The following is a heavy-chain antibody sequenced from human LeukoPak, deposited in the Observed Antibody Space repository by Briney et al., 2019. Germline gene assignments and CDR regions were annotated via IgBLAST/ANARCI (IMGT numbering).Heavy chain of an antibody. D-gene: IGHD5-24*01. V-gene: IGHV4-34*01. CDR2: INHSGST. CDR1: GGSFSDYY. J-gene: IGHJ4*02. Sequence: SETLSLTCAVYGGSFSDYYWTWIRQPPGKGLEGIGEINHSGSTKDNPSLRSRVTISVDTSKNQFSLRLSSVTAADTAVYYCARCGGYNYLDDYWGQGTLVTVSS. CDR3: ARCGGYNYLDDY.